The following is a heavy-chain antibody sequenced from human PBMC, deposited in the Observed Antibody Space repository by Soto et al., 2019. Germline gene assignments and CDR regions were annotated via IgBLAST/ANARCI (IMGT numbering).Heavy chain of an antibody. Sequence: EVQLLESGGDLVQPGGSLRLSCAASGFAFSNYAMSWVRQAPGKGLEWVSGVGGSGDRTYYADFVKGRFTVSRDNSKNTMYLQMNSLRVEDTAIYYCARAEDDYGDQDHFDVWGQGTLVTVSS. CDR3: ARAEDDYGDQDHFDV. J-gene: IGHJ4*02. V-gene: IGHV3-23*01. CDR1: GFAFSNYA. D-gene: IGHD4-17*01. CDR2: VGGSGDRT.